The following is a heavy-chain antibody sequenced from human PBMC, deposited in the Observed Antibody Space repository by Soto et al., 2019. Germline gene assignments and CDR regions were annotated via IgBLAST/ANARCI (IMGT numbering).Heavy chain of an antibody. Sequence: PSETLSLTCIVSGGSISNYYWSWIRQPPGKGLEWIGYIYYSGSTNYNPSLTSRVTISVDTSKNQFSLKLSSVTAADTAVYYCAAERGTGTTNYYGMDVWGQGTTVTVSS. CDR2: IYYSGST. CDR3: AAERGTGTTNYYGMDV. J-gene: IGHJ6*02. D-gene: IGHD1-7*01. V-gene: IGHV4-59*08. CDR1: GGSISNYY.